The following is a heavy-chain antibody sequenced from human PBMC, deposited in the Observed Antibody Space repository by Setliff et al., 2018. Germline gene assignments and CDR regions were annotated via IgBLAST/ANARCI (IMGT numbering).Heavy chain of an antibody. CDR3: AKADEGPRRASGSYYPLLRFDP. CDR2: IYYTGTT. CDR1: GGSISGYY. Sequence: SETLSLPCTASGGSISGYYWSWIRQPPGKELEWIGYIYYTGTTNYNPSLKSRVTISVDTSKNQFSLKLSSVTAADTALYYCAKADEGPRRASGSYYPLLRFDPWGQGTLVTVSS. V-gene: IGHV4-59*01. J-gene: IGHJ5*02. D-gene: IGHD3-10*01.